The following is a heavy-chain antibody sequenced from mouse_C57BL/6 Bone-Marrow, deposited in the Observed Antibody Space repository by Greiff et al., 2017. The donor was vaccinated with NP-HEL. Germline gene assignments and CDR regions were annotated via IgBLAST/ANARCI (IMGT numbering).Heavy chain of an antibody. CDR1: GFNIKDDY. Sequence: VQLQQSGAELVRPGASVKLSCTASGFNIKDDYMHWVKQRPEQGLEWIGWIDPENGDTEYASKFQGKATITADTSSNTAYLQLSSLTSEDTAVYYCTITTVVAHFDCGGQGTALTVSS. CDR2: IDPENGDT. D-gene: IGHD1-1*01. J-gene: IGHJ2*01. CDR3: TITTVVAHFDC. V-gene: IGHV14-4*01.